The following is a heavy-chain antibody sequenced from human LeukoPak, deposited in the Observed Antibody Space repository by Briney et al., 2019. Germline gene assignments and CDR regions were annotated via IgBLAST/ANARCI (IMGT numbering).Heavy chain of an antibody. J-gene: IGHJ4*02. Sequence: GGSLRLSCAASGFTFSSYNMNWVRQAPGKGLEWVSYINSSSSTIYYADSVKGRFTISRDNDKNSLFLQMNSLRDEDTAVYSCARDMYYGDYEVDYWGQGTLVTVSS. CDR2: INSSSSTI. CDR3: ARDMYYGDYEVDY. V-gene: IGHV3-48*02. D-gene: IGHD4-17*01. CDR1: GFTFSSYN.